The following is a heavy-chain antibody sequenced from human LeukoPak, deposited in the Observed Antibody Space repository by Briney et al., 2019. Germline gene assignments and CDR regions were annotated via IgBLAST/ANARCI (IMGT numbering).Heavy chain of an antibody. J-gene: IGHJ4*02. CDR2: IKQDGSEK. V-gene: IGHV3-7*03. Sequence: PGGSLRLSCVASGFSFNNYRMTWVRQAPGKGLERVANIKQDGSEKQYVDSVKGRFAISRDNAKKSLYLQINTLRAEDTAVYYCVRGPHIAATSYWGQGTLVTVSS. CDR1: GFSFNNYR. CDR3: VRGPHIAATSY. D-gene: IGHD6-25*01.